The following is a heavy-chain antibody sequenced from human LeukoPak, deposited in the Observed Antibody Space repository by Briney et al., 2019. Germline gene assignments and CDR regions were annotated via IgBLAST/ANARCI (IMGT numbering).Heavy chain of an antibody. CDR2: IYSGGST. J-gene: IGHJ4*02. V-gene: IGHV3-53*01. CDR3: ARGGALGFCSGGACYSTFDY. CDR1: GFTVSSNY. Sequence: PGGSLRLSCAASGFTVSSNYMSWVRQAPGKGLEWVSVIYSGGSTYYADSVKGRFTISRDNSKNTLYLQMNSLRAEDTAVYYCARGGALGFCSGGACYSTFDYWGQGTQVTVSS. D-gene: IGHD2-15*01.